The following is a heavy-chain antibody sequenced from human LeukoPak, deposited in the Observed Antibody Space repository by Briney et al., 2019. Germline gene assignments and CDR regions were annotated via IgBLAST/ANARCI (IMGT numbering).Heavy chain of an antibody. D-gene: IGHD3-10*01. J-gene: IGHJ4*02. CDR3: ARDLLWFGELVLNFDY. CDR1: GYTFTSYG. CDR2: ISAYNGNT. V-gene: IGHV1-18*01. Sequence: ASVKVSCKASGYTFTSYGISWVRQAPGQGLEWMGWISAYNGNTNYAQKLQGRVTMTTDTSTSTAYMELRSLRSDDTAVYYCARDLLWFGELVLNFDYWGQGTLVTVSS.